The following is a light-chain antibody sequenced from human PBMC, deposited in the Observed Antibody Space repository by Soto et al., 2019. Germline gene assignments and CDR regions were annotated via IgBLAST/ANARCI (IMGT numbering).Light chain of an antibody. Sequence: EIVLTQSPATLSLSPGERATLSCRASQSVSSYLAWYQQKPGQAPRLLIFDASNRATGIPARFSGSGSGTDFTPTISSLEPEDFAVYYCQHRSNWTPWTFGQGTKVEIK. J-gene: IGKJ1*01. CDR2: DAS. CDR1: QSVSSY. CDR3: QHRSNWTPWT. V-gene: IGKV3-11*01.